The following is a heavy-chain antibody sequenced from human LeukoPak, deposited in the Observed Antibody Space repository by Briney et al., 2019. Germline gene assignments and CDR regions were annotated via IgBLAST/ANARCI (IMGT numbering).Heavy chain of an antibody. D-gene: IGHD3-10*01. CDR2: INAGNGNT. CDR3: ARSRVTMVRGVTTPLDY. J-gene: IGHJ4*02. CDR1: GYTFTSYA. V-gene: IGHV1-3*01. Sequence: ASVKVSCKASGYTFTSYAMHWVRQAPGQRLEWMGWINAGNGNTKYSQKFQGRVTITRDTSASTAYMELSSLRSEDTAVYYCARSRVTMVRGVTTPLDYWGQGTLVTVSS.